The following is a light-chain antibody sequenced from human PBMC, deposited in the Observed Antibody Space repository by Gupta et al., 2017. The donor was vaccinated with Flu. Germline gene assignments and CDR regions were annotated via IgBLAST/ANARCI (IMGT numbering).Light chain of an antibody. J-gene: IGKJ1*01. CDR1: QRFSNY. Sequence: DIQMTQSPSSLSASVGDRVTITCRASQRFSNYLNWYQQKPGKAPKLLIYDISNLQSGVPSRFSGSGSGTEFTLTISRLKPEDFAIYYCQQSERMPRTFGQGTRVEIK. CDR3: QQSERMPRT. CDR2: DIS. V-gene: IGKV1-39*01.